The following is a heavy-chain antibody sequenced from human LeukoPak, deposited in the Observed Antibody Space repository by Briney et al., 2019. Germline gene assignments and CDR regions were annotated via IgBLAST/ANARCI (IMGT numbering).Heavy chain of an antibody. Sequence: GGSLRLSCAASGFTFSSYAMSWVRQAPGKGLEWVSAISGSGGSTYYADSVKGRFAISRDNSKNTLYLQMNSLRAEDTAVYYCAKGQGGSYNFDYWGQGTLVTVSS. V-gene: IGHV3-23*01. CDR1: GFTFSSYA. CDR3: AKGQGGSYNFDY. D-gene: IGHD1-26*01. CDR2: ISGSGGST. J-gene: IGHJ4*02.